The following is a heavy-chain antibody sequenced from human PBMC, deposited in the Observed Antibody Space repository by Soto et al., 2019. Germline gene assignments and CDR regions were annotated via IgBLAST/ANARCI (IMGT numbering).Heavy chain of an antibody. Sequence: XETRSLTCTVAGCSMSSSSYYWGWIRQPRGKGLEWIGIIYYSGSTYYNPSLKSRVTISVDTSKNQFSLKLSSVTAADTAVYYCASLNLNYYGSGSYYWVGATKVSYYGMDVWGQGSTVTVSS. CDR1: GCSMSSSSYY. CDR3: ASLNLNYYGSGSYYWVGATKVSYYGMDV. CDR2: IYYSGST. V-gene: IGHV4-39*01. J-gene: IGHJ6*02. D-gene: IGHD3-10*01.